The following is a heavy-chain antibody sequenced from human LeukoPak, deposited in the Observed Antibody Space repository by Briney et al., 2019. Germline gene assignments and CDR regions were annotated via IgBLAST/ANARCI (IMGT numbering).Heavy chain of an antibody. J-gene: IGHJ4*02. CDR2: LYSDGNT. CDR1: GFTVITND. V-gene: IGHV3-53*01. Sequence: GGSLRLSCAASGFTVITNDMTWVRQAPGKGLEWVSVLYSDGNTKYADSVQGRFTISRDNSKNTLYLEMNSLSPDDTAVYYFARGVEPLAANTLAYWGQGTLVTVSS. D-gene: IGHD1-14*01. CDR3: ARGVEPLAANTLAY.